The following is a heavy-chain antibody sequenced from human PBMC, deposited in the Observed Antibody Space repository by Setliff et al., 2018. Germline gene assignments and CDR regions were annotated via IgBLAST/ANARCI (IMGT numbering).Heavy chain of an antibody. CDR3: ARDGISWLNWLDP. CDR2: INHSGSS. V-gene: IGHV4-34*01. J-gene: IGHJ5*02. D-gene: IGHD6-13*01. Sequence: KTSETLSLTCAASGGTFSDYYWTWIRQPPGKGLEWIGEINHSGSSNYNPSLKSRLTISVDTSKNQFSLNLNSVTAADTAVYYRARDGISWLNWLDPWGQGTPVTVS. CDR1: GGTFSDYY.